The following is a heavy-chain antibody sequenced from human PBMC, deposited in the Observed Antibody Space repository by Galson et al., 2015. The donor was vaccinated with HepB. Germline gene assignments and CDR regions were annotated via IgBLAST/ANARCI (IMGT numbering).Heavy chain of an antibody. CDR1: GGTFSSYA. V-gene: IGHV1-69*13. CDR3: ARDGEPGYYYYGMDV. Sequence: SVKVSCKASGGTFSSYATSWVRQAPGQGLEWKGGIIPIFGTANYAQKFQGRVTITADESTSTAYMELSSLRSEDTAVYYCARDGEPGYYYYGMDVWGQGTTVTVSS. CDR2: IIPIFGTA. D-gene: IGHD2-21*01. J-gene: IGHJ6*02.